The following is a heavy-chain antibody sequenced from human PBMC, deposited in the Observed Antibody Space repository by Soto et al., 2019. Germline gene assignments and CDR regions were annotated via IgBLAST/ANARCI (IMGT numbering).Heavy chain of an antibody. J-gene: IGHJ5*02. CDR3: AHIPHYYQYDWFDP. CDR2: IYWDDDK. D-gene: IGHD3-16*01. Sequence: QITLKESGPPLVKPTQTLTLTCTFSGFSLTTRGVGVGWIRQPPGKALECLALIYWDDDKRYSPSLQSRLSIPKDTSKNQVVLTMTNVDPVDTATYYCAHIPHYYQYDWFDPWGQGTLVSVSS. V-gene: IGHV2-5*02. CDR1: GFSLTTRGVG.